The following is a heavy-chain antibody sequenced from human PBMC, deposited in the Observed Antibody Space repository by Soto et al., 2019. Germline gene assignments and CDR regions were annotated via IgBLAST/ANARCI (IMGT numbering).Heavy chain of an antibody. CDR1: GVTVSNNY. J-gene: IGHJ4*02. Sequence: GESLKISCAASGVTVSNNYMRWVRQAPGKGLEWVSLIYSGGDTHYADSVKGRFTISRDSSRNTLYLEMNSLRAEDTAVYYCARDPPGIAAAGVGGWGQGTLVTVSS. D-gene: IGHD6-13*01. V-gene: IGHV3-53*01. CDR3: ARDPPGIAAAGVGG. CDR2: IYSGGDT.